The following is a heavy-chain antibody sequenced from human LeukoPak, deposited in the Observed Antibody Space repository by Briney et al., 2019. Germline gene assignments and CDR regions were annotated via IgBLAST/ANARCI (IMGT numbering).Heavy chain of an antibody. CDR2: INHSGST. Sequence: ASETLSLTCAVYGGSFSGYYWSWIRQPPGKGLEWIGEINHSGSTNYNPSLKSRVTISVDTSKNQFSLKLSSVTAADTAVYYCARRVRPFDYWGQGTLVTVSS. CDR3: ARRVRPFDY. CDR1: GGSFSGYY. V-gene: IGHV4-34*01. J-gene: IGHJ4*02.